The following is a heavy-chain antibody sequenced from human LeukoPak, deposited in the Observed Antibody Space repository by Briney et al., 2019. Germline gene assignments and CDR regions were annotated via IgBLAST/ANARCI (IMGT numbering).Heavy chain of an antibody. CDR3: TRDREHGTQDS. J-gene: IGHJ4*02. D-gene: IGHD1-26*01. CDR1: GDSLNDSY. CDR2: IYYRGNT. Sequence: SETLSLTCTLYGDSLNDSYWSWIRQPPGKGLEWIGSIYYRGNTFYNPSLRNRVSISIDTSKGRFSLNLNSVTAADTAVYFCTRDREHGTQDSWGQGTLVTVS. V-gene: IGHV4-39*07.